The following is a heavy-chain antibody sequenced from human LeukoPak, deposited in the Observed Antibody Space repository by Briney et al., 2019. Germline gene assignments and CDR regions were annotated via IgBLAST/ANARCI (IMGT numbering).Heavy chain of an antibody. CDR1: GFTFSSHA. Sequence: GGSLRLSCAASGFTFSSHAMSWVRQAAGKGPEWVSVISASGDSTYYADAVKGRFTISSDNSKNTLWLQMNSLRVEDTAVYYCAKGGALDPWGQGTLVTVSS. CDR2: ISASGDST. D-gene: IGHD3-16*01. V-gene: IGHV3-23*01. CDR3: AKGGALDP. J-gene: IGHJ5*02.